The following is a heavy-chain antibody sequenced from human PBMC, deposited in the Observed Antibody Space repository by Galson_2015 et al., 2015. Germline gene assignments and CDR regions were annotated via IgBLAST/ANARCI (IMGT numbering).Heavy chain of an antibody. CDR1: GFIFSTYD. J-gene: IGHJ6*02. D-gene: IGHD1-26*01. CDR2: IRKSGSPI. V-gene: IGHV3-48*02. Sequence: SLRLSCATSGFIFSTYDMNWVRQAPGKGLEWVSYIRKSGSPIYYADSVRGRFTISRDNAENSLYLQMNSLRDEDTAVYYCVRESWEYSGSFSYYYGLDVWGQGTTVTVSS. CDR3: VRESWEYSGSFSYYYGLDV.